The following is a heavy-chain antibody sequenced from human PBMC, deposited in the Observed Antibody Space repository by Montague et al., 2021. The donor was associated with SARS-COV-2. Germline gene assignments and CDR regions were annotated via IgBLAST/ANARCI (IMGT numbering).Heavy chain of an antibody. J-gene: IGHJ6*02. Sequence: SETLSLTCTVSGGSITNDDWSWIRQPPGKGLGWIVNIFKNGDIDYNPSLRSRVIISVDTSKSQFSLKVTSVTAADTAAYYCARYYERSLDVWGQGTTVTVSS. V-gene: IGHV4-59*08. CDR1: GGSITNDD. D-gene: IGHD3-16*01. CDR2: IFKNGDI. CDR3: ARYYERSLDV.